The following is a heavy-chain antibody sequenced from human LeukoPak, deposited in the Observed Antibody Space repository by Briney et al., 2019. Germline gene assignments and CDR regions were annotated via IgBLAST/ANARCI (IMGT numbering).Heavy chain of an antibody. D-gene: IGHD3-3*01. Sequence: GGSLRLSCAASGFTFSDHAMSWVRQAPGKGLEWVSAISGSGGSTYYADSVKGRFTISRDNSKNTLYLQMNSLRAEDTAVYYCAKDMATYYDFWSGLGDYYYGMDVWGQGTTVTVSS. CDR2: ISGSGGST. CDR3: AKDMATYYDFWSGLGDYYYGMDV. CDR1: GFTFSDHA. V-gene: IGHV3-23*01. J-gene: IGHJ6*02.